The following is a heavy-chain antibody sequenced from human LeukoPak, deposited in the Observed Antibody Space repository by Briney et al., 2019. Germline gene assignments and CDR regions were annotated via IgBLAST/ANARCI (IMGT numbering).Heavy chain of an antibody. CDR2: MSRSGNII. Sequence: GGSLRLSCATSGFTFSDYNMNWVRQVPGKGLEWVSYMSRSGNIIYYADSVRGRFTISRDNTKNSLYLQMKSLRVEETGVYYSARDVYYGSGSTRLDYWGQGTLVTVSS. D-gene: IGHD3-10*01. V-gene: IGHV3-48*01. CDR1: GFTFSDYN. CDR3: ARDVYYGSGSTRLDY. J-gene: IGHJ4*02.